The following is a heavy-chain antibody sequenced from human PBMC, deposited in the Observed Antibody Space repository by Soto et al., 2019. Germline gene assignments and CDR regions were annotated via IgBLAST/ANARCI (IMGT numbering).Heavy chain of an antibody. Sequence: ASVKVSCKASGYTFTSYGISWVRQAPGQGLEWMGWISAYNGNTNYAQKLQGRVTMTTDTSTSTAYMELRSLRSDDTAVYYCARDRAAAVPQCFDYWGQGTLVTVSS. J-gene: IGHJ4*02. CDR2: ISAYNGNT. D-gene: IGHD6-13*01. V-gene: IGHV1-18*01. CDR1: GYTFTSYG. CDR3: ARDRAAAVPQCFDY.